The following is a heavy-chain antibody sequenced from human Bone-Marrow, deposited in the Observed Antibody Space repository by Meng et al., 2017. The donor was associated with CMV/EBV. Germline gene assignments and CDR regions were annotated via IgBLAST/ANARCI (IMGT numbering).Heavy chain of an antibody. CDR1: GYTFTSYY. CDR3: ARDKVCRSTSCYNWETGQDFDY. J-gene: IGHJ4*02. V-gene: IGHV1-46*01. D-gene: IGHD2-2*02. CDR2: INPSGGST. Sequence: ASVKVSCKASGYTFTSYYMHWVRQAPGQGLEWMGIINPSGGSTSYAQKFQGRVTMTRDTSTRTVYMELSSLRSEDTAVYYCARDKVCRSTSCYNWETGQDFDYWGQGTRVTGSS.